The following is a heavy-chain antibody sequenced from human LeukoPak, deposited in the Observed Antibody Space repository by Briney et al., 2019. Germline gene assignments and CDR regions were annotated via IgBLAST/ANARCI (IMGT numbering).Heavy chain of an antibody. CDR1: GFTFSSYG. V-gene: IGHV3-30*02. D-gene: IGHD4-17*01. CDR2: IRYDGSNK. CDR3: AKAFGTTVTHLYGFDY. Sequence: GGSLRLSCAASGFTFSSYGMHWVRQAPGKGLEWVAFIRYDGSNKYYADSVKGRFTISRDNSKNTLYLQMNGLRAEDTAVYYCAKAFGTTVTHLYGFDYWGQGTLVTVSS. J-gene: IGHJ4*02.